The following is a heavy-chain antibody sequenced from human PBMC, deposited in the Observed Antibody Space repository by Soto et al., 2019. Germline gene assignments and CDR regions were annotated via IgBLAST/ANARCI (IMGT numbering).Heavy chain of an antibody. V-gene: IGHV4-34*01. CDR1: GGSFSGYG. CDR3: ARGDFDYGDYVGELYYFDY. D-gene: IGHD4-17*01. Sequence: SETLSLTCAVYGGSFSGYGWSWIRQPPGKGLEWIGEINHSGSTNYNPSPKSRVTISVDTSKNQFSLKLSSVTAEDTAVYYCARGDFDYGDYVGELYYFDYWGQGTLLTVSS. CDR2: INHSGST. J-gene: IGHJ4*02.